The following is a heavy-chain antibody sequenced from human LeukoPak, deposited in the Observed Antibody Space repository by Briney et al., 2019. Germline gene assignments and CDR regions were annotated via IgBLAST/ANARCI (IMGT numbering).Heavy chain of an antibody. CDR1: GFTFSSYS. V-gene: IGHV3-21*01. Sequence: GGSLRLSCAASGFTFSSYSMNWVRQAPGKGLEWVSSISSSSSYIYYAGSVKGRFTISRDNAKNSLYLQMNSLRAEDTAVYYCARVSGSGTAFLTYWGQGTLVTVSS. D-gene: IGHD3-3*01. J-gene: IGHJ4*02. CDR3: ARVSGSGTAFLTY. CDR2: ISSSSSYI.